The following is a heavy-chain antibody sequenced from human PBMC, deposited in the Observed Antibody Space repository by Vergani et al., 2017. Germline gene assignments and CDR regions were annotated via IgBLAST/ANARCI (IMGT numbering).Heavy chain of an antibody. CDR2: TYYRSKWYN. J-gene: IGHJ6*03. CDR3: ARVGGTYDFWSGERNYYYMDV. CDR1: GDSVSSNSAA. Sequence: QVQLQQSGPGLVKPSQTLSLTCAISGDSVSSNSAAWNWIRQSPSRGLEWLGRTYYRSKWYNDYAVSVKSRITINPDTSKNQFSLQLNSVTPEDTAVYYCARVGGTYDFWSGERNYYYMDVWGKGTTVTVSS. D-gene: IGHD3-3*01. V-gene: IGHV6-1*01.